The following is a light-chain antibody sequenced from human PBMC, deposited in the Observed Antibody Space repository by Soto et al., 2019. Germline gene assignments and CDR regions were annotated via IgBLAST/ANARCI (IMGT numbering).Light chain of an antibody. CDR3: QQYGISPPYT. V-gene: IGKV3-20*01. Sequence: EIVLTQSPGTLSLSPGERATLSCRASQSVSSSYLAWYQQKPGQAPRLLIYGASSRATGIPDRFSGSGSGTDFILTISRLEPEDFAVYYCQQYGISPPYTFGQGTKLEIK. CDR2: GAS. J-gene: IGKJ2*01. CDR1: QSVSSSY.